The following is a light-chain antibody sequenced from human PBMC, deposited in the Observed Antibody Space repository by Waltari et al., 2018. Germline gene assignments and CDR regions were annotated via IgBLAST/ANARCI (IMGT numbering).Light chain of an antibody. J-gene: IGKJ1*01. CDR1: QSISSY. CDR2: AAS. CDR3: QQSYSTPRT. Sequence: DIQMTQSPSSLSASVGDRVTITCRASQSISSYLNWYQQKPGKAPQHLIYAASSLQSGVPARVSGSGSGTDFTLTISSLQPEDFATDYCQQSYSTPRTFGQGTKVEIK. V-gene: IGKV1-39*01.